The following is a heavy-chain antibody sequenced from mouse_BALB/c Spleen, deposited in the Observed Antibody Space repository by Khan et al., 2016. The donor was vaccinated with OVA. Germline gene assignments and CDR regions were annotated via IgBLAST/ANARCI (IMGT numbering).Heavy chain of an antibody. J-gene: IGHJ3*01. CDR2: IDPFSGGT. Sequence: VQLKQSGPELMKPGASVKISCKASGYSFTSYYIHWVMQSPGKSLEWIGYIDPFSGGTTYNQKFKGKATLTVDKSSSTAYIHLSNLTSEDSAIYYYTRHGYVAWFTYWGQGTLVTVSA. D-gene: IGHD2-2*01. CDR1: GYSFTSYY. V-gene: IGHV1-42*01. CDR3: TRHGYVAWFTY.